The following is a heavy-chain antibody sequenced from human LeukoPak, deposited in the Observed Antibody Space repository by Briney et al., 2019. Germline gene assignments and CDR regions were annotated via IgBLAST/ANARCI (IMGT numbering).Heavy chain of an antibody. V-gene: IGHV4-39*01. Sequence: SETMSLTCTVSGGSISSSSYYWGWIRQPPGKGLEWIGSIYYSGSTYYNPSLKSRVTISVDTSKNQFSLKLSSVTAADTAVYYCARRGIQLWSDAFDTWGQGTMVTVSS. J-gene: IGHJ3*02. CDR1: GGSISSSSYY. CDR3: ARRGIQLWSDAFDT. CDR2: IYYSGST. D-gene: IGHD5-18*01.